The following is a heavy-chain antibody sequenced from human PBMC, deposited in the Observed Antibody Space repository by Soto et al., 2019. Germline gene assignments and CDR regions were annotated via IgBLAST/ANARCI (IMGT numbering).Heavy chain of an antibody. Sequence: GPPVKVSCKASGGTFSSYAISWVRQAPGQGLEWMGGIIPIFGTANYAQKFQGRVTITADKSTSTAYMELSSLRSEDTAVYYCARTTHIVGATLFDYWGQGTLVTVSS. CDR3: ARTTHIVGATLFDY. J-gene: IGHJ4*02. CDR1: GGTFSSYA. V-gene: IGHV1-69*06. CDR2: IIPIFGTA. D-gene: IGHD1-26*01.